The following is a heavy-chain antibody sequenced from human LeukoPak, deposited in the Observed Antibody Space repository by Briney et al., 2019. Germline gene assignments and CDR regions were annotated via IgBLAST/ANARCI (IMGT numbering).Heavy chain of an antibody. CDR2: ISTSSSTI. CDR1: GFIFSTYS. Sequence: GGSPRLSCAASGFIFSTYSMNWVRQAPGKGLEWISYISTSSSTISYADSVKGRFTISSDIVKNSLYLQMNSLRAEDTAVYYCARDHHYSFDYWGQGTLVTVSS. D-gene: IGHD2-21*01. V-gene: IGHV3-48*01. CDR3: ARDHHYSFDY. J-gene: IGHJ4*02.